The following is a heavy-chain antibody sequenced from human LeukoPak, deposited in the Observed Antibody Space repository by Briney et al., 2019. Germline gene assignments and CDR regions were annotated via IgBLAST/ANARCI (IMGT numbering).Heavy chain of an antibody. D-gene: IGHD3-22*01. V-gene: IGHV5-51*01. CDR3: AILAGYDSSGYYYYYGMDV. J-gene: IGHJ6*02. Sequence: GESLKISCKGSGYSFTTYWIGWVRQMPGKGLEWMGIIYPGDSDTRYSPSFQGQVTISADKSISTAYLQWSSLKASDTAMYYCAILAGYDSSGYYYYYGMDVWAKGPRSPSP. CDR2: IYPGDSDT. CDR1: GYSFTTYW.